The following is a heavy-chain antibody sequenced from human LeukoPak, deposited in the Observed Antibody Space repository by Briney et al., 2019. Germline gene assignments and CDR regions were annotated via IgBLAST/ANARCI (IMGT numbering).Heavy chain of an antibody. CDR2: IYYSGST. D-gene: IGHD4-17*01. CDR1: GGSISSSSYY. CDR3: ARDPLGDDYGAVDY. Sequence: PSETLSLTCTVSGGSISSSSYYWGWIRPPPGQGLEWVGSIYYSGSTYYNPSLKSRVTISVDTSKNQFSLKLSSVTAADTAVYYCARDPLGDDYGAVDYWGQGTLVTVSS. J-gene: IGHJ4*02. V-gene: IGHV4-39*07.